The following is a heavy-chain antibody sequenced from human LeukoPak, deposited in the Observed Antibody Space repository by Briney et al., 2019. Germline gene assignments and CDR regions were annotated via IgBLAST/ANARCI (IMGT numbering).Heavy chain of an antibody. D-gene: IGHD5-12*01. CDR3: AKDQNSGYDFYGDFDY. CDR1: GFTFDDYA. CDR2: ISWNSGSI. J-gene: IGHJ4*02. Sequence: GRSLRLSCAASGFTFDDYAMHWVRHAPGKGLERVSGISWNSGSIGYADSVKGRFTISRDNAKNSLYLQMNSLRAEDTALYYCAKDQNSGYDFYGDFDYWGQGTLVTVSS. V-gene: IGHV3-9*01.